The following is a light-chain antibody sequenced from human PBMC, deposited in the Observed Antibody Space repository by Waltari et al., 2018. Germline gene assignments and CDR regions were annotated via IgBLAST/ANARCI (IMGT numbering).Light chain of an antibody. CDR2: WAS. CDR1: QSVLYRSNNKNY. Sequence: DIVMTQSPDFLAVSLGERATLNCKSSQSVLYRSNNKNYLAWYQQKPGQSPKLLIYWASTRHSGVPDRFSGSGSETDFTLTITSLQAEDVAVYYCHQYYLSPWTFGQGTQVELK. J-gene: IGKJ1*01. V-gene: IGKV4-1*01. CDR3: HQYYLSPWT.